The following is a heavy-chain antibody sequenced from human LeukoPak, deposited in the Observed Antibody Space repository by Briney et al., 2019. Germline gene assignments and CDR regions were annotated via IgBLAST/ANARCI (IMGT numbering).Heavy chain of an antibody. J-gene: IGHJ4*02. V-gene: IGHV3-66*01. CDR3: ARDSGYSYGYGFDY. D-gene: IGHD5-18*01. CDR1: GFTVSSNY. CDR2: IYCGGST. Sequence: PGGSLRLSCAASGFTVSSNYMSWVRQAPGKGLEWVSVIYCGGSTYYADSVKGRFTISRDNSKNTLYLQMNSLRAEDTAVYYCARDSGYSYGYGFDYWGQGTLVTVSS.